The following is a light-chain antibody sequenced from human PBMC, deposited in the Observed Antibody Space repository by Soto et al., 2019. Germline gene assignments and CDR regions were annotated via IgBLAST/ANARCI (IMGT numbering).Light chain of an antibody. CDR2: DAS. CDR3: QQYGSTPLT. Sequence: EIVLTQSPGTLSLSPGERATLSCRASQSVGNNNLAWYQQKPGQARRFLIYDASSRATGIPDRFSGSGSGTDFTLTISRLEPEDFAVYYCQQYGSTPLTFGGGTKVEIK. J-gene: IGKJ4*01. V-gene: IGKV3-20*01. CDR1: QSVGNNN.